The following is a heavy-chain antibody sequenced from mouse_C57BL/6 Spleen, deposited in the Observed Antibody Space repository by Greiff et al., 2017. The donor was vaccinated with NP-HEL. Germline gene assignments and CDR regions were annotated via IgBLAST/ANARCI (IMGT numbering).Heavy chain of an antibody. Sequence: VKLQESGPGLVQPSQSLSITCTVSGFSLTSYGVHWVRQSPGKGLEWLGVIWSGGSTDYNAAFISRLSISKDNSKSQVFFKMNSLQADDTAIYYCARNLLLRYGYAMDYWGQGTSVTVSS. D-gene: IGHD1-1*01. CDR2: IWSGGST. CDR1: GFSLTSYG. V-gene: IGHV2-2*01. CDR3: ARNLLLRYGYAMDY. J-gene: IGHJ4*01.